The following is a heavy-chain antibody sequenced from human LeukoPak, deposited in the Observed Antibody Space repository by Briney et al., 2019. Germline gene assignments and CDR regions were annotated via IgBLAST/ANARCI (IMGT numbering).Heavy chain of an antibody. V-gene: IGHV3-21*01. J-gene: IGHJ5*02. D-gene: IGHD3-9*01. CDR2: ISSSSSYI. CDR3: ARDMNYDILTNSWFDP. CDR1: GFTFSSYS. Sequence: GGSLILSCAASGFTFSSYSMNWVRQAPGKGLEWVSSISSSSSYIYYADSVKGRFTISRDNAKNSLYLQMNSLRAEDTAVYYCARDMNYDILTNSWFDPWGQGTLVTVSS.